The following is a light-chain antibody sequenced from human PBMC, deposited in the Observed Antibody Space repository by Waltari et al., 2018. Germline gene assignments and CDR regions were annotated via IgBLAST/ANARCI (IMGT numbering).Light chain of an antibody. V-gene: IGKV1-33*01. Sequence: DIQMTQSPASLSASVGDRVTITCQASQDITNFLNWYQQKPGKAPKVLIYAASNLQTGVPSRFSGGGSGTHFTFTISSLQPEDIATYYCQQYDDLPAWTFGQGTKVEIK. J-gene: IGKJ1*01. CDR1: QDITNF. CDR3: QQYDDLPAWT. CDR2: AAS.